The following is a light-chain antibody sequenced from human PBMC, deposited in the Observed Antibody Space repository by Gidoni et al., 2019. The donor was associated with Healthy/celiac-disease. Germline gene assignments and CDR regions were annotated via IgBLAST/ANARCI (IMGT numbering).Light chain of an antibody. CDR2: RNN. CDR1: SSNIGSNY. Sequence: QSVLTQPPSASGTPGQRVSISCSGSSSNIGSNYVYWYQQLPGTAPKLLIDRNNQRPSGVPDRFSGSKSGTSAPLAISGLRSEDEADYYCAAWDDSLSAAVFGGGTKLTVL. J-gene: IGLJ3*02. CDR3: AAWDDSLSAAV. V-gene: IGLV1-47*01.